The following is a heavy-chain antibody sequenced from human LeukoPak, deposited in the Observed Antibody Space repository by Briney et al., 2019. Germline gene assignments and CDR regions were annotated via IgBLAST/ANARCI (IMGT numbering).Heavy chain of an antibody. CDR1: GCSISSSSYY. D-gene: IGHD1-1*01. CDR2: IYYSGST. CDR3: ARRTTVAPEYHFGS. J-gene: IGHJ4*02. V-gene: IGHV4-39*01. Sequence: SETRFLSFTVSGCSISSSSYYSGWNPQPPRKGLEWIGSIYYSGSTYYNPSLKSRVTISVDTSKNQFSLKLTSVTAADTAVYYCARRTTVAPEYHFGSWGQGILVTVSS.